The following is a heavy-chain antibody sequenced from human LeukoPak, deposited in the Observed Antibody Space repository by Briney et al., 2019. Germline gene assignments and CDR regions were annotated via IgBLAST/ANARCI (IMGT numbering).Heavy chain of an antibody. D-gene: IGHD3-10*01. Sequence: GGSLRLSCAASGFTFNNYWMSWVRQAPGKGLEWVANTKQDGNEQYYVDSVAGRFTISRDNAKNSLYLQMNSLRAEDAAVCYCARSMTGSGSYYPYFDYWGQGTLVTVSS. CDR1: GFTFNNYW. V-gene: IGHV3-7*04. CDR3: ARSMTGSGSYYPYFDY. J-gene: IGHJ4*02. CDR2: TKQDGNEQ.